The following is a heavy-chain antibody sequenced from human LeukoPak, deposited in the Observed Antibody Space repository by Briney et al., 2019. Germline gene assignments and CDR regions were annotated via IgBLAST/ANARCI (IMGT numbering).Heavy chain of an antibody. CDR2: INHSGST. J-gene: IGHJ4*02. CDR1: GGPFSGYY. Sequence: SETLSLTCAVYGGPFSGYYWSWIRQPPGKGLEWIGEINHSGSTNYNPSLKSRVTILVDTSKNQFSLKLSSVTAADTAVYYCARAWGCSSTSCYPYFDYWGQGTLVTVSS. D-gene: IGHD2-2*01. CDR3: ARAWGCSSTSCYPYFDY. V-gene: IGHV4-34*01.